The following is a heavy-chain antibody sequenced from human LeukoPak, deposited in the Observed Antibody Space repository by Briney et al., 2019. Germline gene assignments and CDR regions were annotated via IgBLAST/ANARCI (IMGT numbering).Heavy chain of an antibody. V-gene: IGHV3-23*01. J-gene: IGHJ3*02. CDR3: AKVENIVVVPAAMGAFDI. D-gene: IGHD2-2*01. CDR1: GFAFSSYA. CDR2: ISGSGGST. Sequence: GGSLRLSCAASGFAFSSYAMSWVRQAPGKGLEWVSAISGSGGSTYYADSVKGRFTISRDNSKNTLYLQMNSLRAEDTAVYYCAKVENIVVVPAAMGAFDIWGQGTMVTVSS.